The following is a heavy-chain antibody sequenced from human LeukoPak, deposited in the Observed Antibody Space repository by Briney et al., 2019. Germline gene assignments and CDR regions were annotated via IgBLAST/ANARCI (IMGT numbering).Heavy chain of an antibody. V-gene: IGHV4-59*08. CDR3: AATVAGRLDFQH. CDR1: GGSISSYY. D-gene: IGHD6-19*01. CDR2: IYYSGST. Sequence: SETLSLTCTVSGGSISSYYWSWIRQPPGKGLEWIGYIYYSGSTNYNPSLKSRVTISVDTSKNQFSLKLSSVTAADTAVYYCAATVAGRLDFQHWGQGTLVTVSS. J-gene: IGHJ1*01.